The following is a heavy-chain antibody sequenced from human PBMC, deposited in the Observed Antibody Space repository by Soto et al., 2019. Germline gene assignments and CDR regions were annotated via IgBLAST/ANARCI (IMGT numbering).Heavy chain of an antibody. J-gene: IGHJ5*02. CDR3: ARDRYYYGSGSYYISWFDP. CDR1: GYTFTTYG. Sequence: QVQLVQSGAEVKKPGASVKVSCKTSGYTFTTYGVSWVRQAPGQGLEWMGWISAYNGNTNYAQKLQGRVTMTTDTSTSTAYMELRGLRSDDTALYYCARDRYYYGSGSYYISWFDPWGQGTLVTVSS. D-gene: IGHD3-10*01. V-gene: IGHV1-18*04. CDR2: ISAYNGNT.